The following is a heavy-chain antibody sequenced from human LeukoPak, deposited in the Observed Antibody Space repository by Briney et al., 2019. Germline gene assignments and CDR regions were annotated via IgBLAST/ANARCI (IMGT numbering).Heavy chain of an antibody. D-gene: IGHD6-13*01. V-gene: IGHV3-23*01. CDR3: AKLYSSSTGIGTGDY. J-gene: IGHJ4*02. CDR2: ISGSGGST. CDR1: GFTFSSYA. Sequence: PGGSLRLSCAASGFTFSSYAMSWVRQAPGKGLEWVSAISGSGGSTYYADSVKGRFTISRDNSKNTLYLQMNSPRAEDTAVYYCAKLYSSSTGIGTGDYWGQGTLVTVSS.